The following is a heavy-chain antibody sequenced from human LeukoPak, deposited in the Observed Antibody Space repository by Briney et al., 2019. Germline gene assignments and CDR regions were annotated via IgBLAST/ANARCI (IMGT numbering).Heavy chain of an antibody. Sequence: PGRSLRLSCAASGFTFSSYGMHWVRQAPGKGLVGVAVISYDGSNKYYADSVKGRFTISRDNSKNTLYLQMNSLRAEDTAVYYCAKEPSQYYDFWSGYYTDYFDYWGQGTLVTVSS. CDR2: ISYDGSNK. CDR1: GFTFSSYG. D-gene: IGHD3-3*01. V-gene: IGHV3-30*18. J-gene: IGHJ4*02. CDR3: AKEPSQYYDFWSGYYTDYFDY.